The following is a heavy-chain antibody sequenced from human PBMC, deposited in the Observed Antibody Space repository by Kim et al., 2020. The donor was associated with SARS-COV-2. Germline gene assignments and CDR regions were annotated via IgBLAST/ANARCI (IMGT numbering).Heavy chain of an antibody. J-gene: IGHJ6*02. V-gene: IGHV3-7*03. CDR3: ARELFTMVVVVTIDYYYYGMDV. CDR1: GFTFSSYW. D-gene: IGHD3-22*01. CDR2: IKQDGSEK. Sequence: GGSLRLSCAASGFTFSSYWMSWVRQAPGKGLEWVANIKQDGSEKYYVDSVKGRFTISRDNAKNSLYLQMNSLRAEDTAVYYCARELFTMVVVVTIDYYYYGMDVWGQGTMVTVSS.